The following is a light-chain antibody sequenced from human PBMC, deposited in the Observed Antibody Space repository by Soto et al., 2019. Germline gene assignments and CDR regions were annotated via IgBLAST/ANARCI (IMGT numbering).Light chain of an antibody. Sequence: QSALTQPASVSGSPGQSITTSCTGTSSDVGTYNYVSWYQQYPGKAPKFLIYEVTNRPSGVSNRFSGSKSGNTASLTISGLQADDEADYYCSSYTSSTTWVFGGGTKLTVL. J-gene: IGLJ3*02. CDR2: EVT. CDR1: SSDVGTYNY. V-gene: IGLV2-14*01. CDR3: SSYTSSTTWV.